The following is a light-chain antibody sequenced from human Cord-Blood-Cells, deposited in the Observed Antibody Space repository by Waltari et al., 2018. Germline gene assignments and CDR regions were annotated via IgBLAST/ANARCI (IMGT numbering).Light chain of an antibody. CDR1: QSLLHSDGKTY. CDR3: MQSIPLPLT. V-gene: IGKV2D-29*02. J-gene: IGKJ4*01. Sequence: DTGISERQLSVSVNPVQPAAIPSKSSQSLLHSDGKTYLYWYLQTPGQSPQLLIYEVSNRFSGVPDSFSGSGSGTAFPLILSRVEAEDVGVYYCMQSIPLPLTFGGGTKVEIK. CDR2: EVS.